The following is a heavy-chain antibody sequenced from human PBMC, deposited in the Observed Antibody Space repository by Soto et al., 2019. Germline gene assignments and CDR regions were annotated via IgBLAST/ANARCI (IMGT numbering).Heavy chain of an antibody. J-gene: IGHJ6*02. D-gene: IGHD5-18*01. Sequence: ASVKVSCKASGYTFTTYFMLWVRQAPGQGLEWMGIINPSGGSTTYAQRFQGRVTMTRDTSTSTVYMELSSLRSEDTAVYYCARRGYSYYGMEVWGQGTTVTVSS. CDR2: INPSGGST. V-gene: IGHV1-46*01. CDR1: GYTFTTYF. CDR3: ARRGYSYYGMEV.